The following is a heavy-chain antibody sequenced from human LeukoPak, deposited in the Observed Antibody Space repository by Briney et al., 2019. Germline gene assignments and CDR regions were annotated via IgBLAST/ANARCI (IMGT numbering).Heavy chain of an antibody. J-gene: IGHJ4*02. CDR3: ARDLGTIFGVPYTRAAY. D-gene: IGHD3-3*01. Sequence: ASVTVSCKASGGTFSSYAISWVRQAPGQGLEWMGGIIPIFGTANYAQKFQGRVTITTDESTSTAYMELSSLRSEDTAVYYCARDLGTIFGVPYTRAAYWGQGTLVTVSS. CDR1: GGTFSSYA. CDR2: IIPIFGTA. V-gene: IGHV1-69*05.